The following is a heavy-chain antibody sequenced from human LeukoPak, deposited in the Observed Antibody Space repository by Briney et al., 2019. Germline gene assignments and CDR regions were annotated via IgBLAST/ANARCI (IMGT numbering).Heavy chain of an antibody. CDR3: AREGEYYDSSGYYFHAFDI. D-gene: IGHD3-22*01. Sequence: GGSLRLSCAASEFTFSSYAMHWVRQAPGKGLEWVAVISYDGSNKYYADSVKGRFTISRDNSKNTLYLQMNSLRAEDTAVYYCAREGEYYDSSGYYFHAFDIWGQGTMVTVSS. CDR1: EFTFSSYA. J-gene: IGHJ3*02. CDR2: ISYDGSNK. V-gene: IGHV3-30-3*01.